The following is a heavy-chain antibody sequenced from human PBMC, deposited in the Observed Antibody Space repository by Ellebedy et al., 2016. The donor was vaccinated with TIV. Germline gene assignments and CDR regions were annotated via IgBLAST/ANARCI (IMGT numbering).Heavy chain of an antibody. CDR1: GFNFSGYG. J-gene: IGHJ1*01. CDR3: AKDIRGPEAGTWYFQY. Sequence: GESLKISXATSGFNFSGYGMHWVRQAPGKGLEWVALIWFDASNKYYADSVKGRFSISGDNSKNTLYLQVNSLRVEDTALYYCAKDIRGPEAGTWYFQYWGQGTLVTVSS. V-gene: IGHV3-33*03. CDR2: IWFDASNK. D-gene: IGHD6-13*01.